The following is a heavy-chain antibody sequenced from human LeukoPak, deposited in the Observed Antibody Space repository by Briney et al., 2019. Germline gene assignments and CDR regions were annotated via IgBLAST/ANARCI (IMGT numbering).Heavy chain of an antibody. CDR3: ARVSGSADDYYYYYMDV. V-gene: IGHV4-39*01. J-gene: IGHJ6*03. Sequence: SETLSLTCTVSGGSISSSSYYWGWIRQPPGKGLEWIGSIYYSGSTYYNPSLKSRVTISVDTSKNQFSLKLSSVTAADTAVYYCARVSGSADDYYYYYMDVWGKGTTVTISS. D-gene: IGHD3-10*01. CDR1: GGSISSSSYY. CDR2: IYYSGST.